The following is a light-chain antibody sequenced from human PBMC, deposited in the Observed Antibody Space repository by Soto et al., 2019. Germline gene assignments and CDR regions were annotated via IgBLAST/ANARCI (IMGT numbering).Light chain of an antibody. Sequence: EIVLTQSPGTLSLSPGERATLSCRASQSVSKNFLARYQQKPGQAPRLLISGASNRPTAIPDRFSASESGTDFSLAIDRLEPEDLAVYFCQQYCSSPPTFGGGTNVAIK. J-gene: IGKJ4*01. V-gene: IGKV3-20*01. CDR3: QQYCSSPPT. CDR1: QSVSKNF. CDR2: GAS.